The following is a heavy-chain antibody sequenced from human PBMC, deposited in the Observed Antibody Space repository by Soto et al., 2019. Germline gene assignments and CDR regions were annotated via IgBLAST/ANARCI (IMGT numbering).Heavy chain of an antibody. CDR1: GFTFSSYG. CDR3: ARRGYSYVLYYYYGMDV. D-gene: IGHD5-18*01. Sequence: QVQLVESGGGVVQPGRSLGLSCAASGFTFSSYGMHWVRQAPGKGLEWVAVIWYDGSNKYYADSVKGRFTISRDNSKNTLYLQMNSLRAEDTAVYYCARRGYSYVLYYYYGMDVWGQGTTVTVSS. CDR2: IWYDGSNK. J-gene: IGHJ6*02. V-gene: IGHV3-33*01.